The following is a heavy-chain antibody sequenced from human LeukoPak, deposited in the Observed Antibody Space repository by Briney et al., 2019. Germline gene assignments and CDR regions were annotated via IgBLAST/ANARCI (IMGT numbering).Heavy chain of an antibody. V-gene: IGHV3-23*01. CDR3: ANSLAAAGKDY. D-gene: IGHD6-13*01. CDR2: ISGSGGST. CDR1: GFTFSSYG. Sequence: GGSLRLSCAASGFTFSSYGMSWVRQAPGKGLEWVSAISGSGGSTYYADSVKGRFTISRDNSKNTLYLQMNSLRAEDTAVYYCANSLAAAGKDYWGQGTLVTVSS. J-gene: IGHJ4*02.